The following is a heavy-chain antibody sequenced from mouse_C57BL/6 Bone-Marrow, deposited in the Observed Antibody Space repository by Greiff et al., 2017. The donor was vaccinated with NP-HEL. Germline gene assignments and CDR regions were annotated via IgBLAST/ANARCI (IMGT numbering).Heavy chain of an antibody. J-gene: IGHJ1*03. CDR3: ASGGWYFDV. Sequence: QVQLQQSGPELVKPGASVKISCKASGYSFTSYYIHWVKQRPGQGPEWIGWIYPGSGNTKYNEKFKGKATLTADTSSSTAYMQLSSLTSEDSAVYYCASGGWYFDVWGTGTTVTVSS. CDR1: GYSFTSYY. CDR2: IYPGSGNT. V-gene: IGHV1-66*01.